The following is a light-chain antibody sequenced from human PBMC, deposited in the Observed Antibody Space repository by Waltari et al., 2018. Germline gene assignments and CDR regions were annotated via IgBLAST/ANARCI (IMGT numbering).Light chain of an antibody. CDR3: QQRSNWPLT. V-gene: IGKV3-11*01. Sequence: EIVLTQSTATLSLSPGARATLSCRGSQIVSSYLAWYQQKPGQAPRLLIYDAYNRATGIPASFSGSGSGTEFTITISSLEPEDFAVYYCQQRSNWPLTFGGGTKVEIK. CDR1: QIVSSY. CDR2: DAY. J-gene: IGKJ4*02.